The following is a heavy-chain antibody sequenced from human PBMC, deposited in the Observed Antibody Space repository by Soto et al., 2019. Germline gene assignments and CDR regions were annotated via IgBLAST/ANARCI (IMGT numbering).Heavy chain of an antibody. J-gene: IGHJ4*02. Sequence: EVQLVESGGGLVKPGGSLRLSCAASGFTFSSYSMNWVRQAPGKGLEWVSSISSSSSYIYYADSVKGRFTISRDNAKNSLYLQMNSLRAEDTAVYYCARIGNVLRFLEWFLPPDDYWGQGTLVTVSS. D-gene: IGHD3-3*01. CDR2: ISSSSSYI. V-gene: IGHV3-21*01. CDR1: GFTFSSYS. CDR3: ARIGNVLRFLEWFLPPDDY.